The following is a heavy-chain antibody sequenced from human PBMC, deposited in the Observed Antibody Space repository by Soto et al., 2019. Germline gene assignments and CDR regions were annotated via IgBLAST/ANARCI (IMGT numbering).Heavy chain of an antibody. J-gene: IGHJ6*02. V-gene: IGHV4-39*01. CDR2: IYYSGIT. D-gene: IGHD3-3*01. CDR3: ASSLYYDGWSGYYDYYYGMDV. CDR1: GGSISSSSYN. Sequence: PSLTLSLTCTLAGGSISSSSYNWVWIRQPPGKVLEWIGSIYYSGITYYTPSLKSRVTISVDTSKNQFSLKLSSVTAADTAVYYCASSLYYDGWSGYYDYYYGMDVWGQGTTVTVS.